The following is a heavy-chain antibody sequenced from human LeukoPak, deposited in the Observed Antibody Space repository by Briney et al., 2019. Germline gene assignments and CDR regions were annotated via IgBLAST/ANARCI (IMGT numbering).Heavy chain of an antibody. CDR2: ISSSSSTI. J-gene: IGHJ4*02. CDR3: ARVSSSSHFDY. Sequence: WVSYISSSSSTIYYADSVKGRFTISRDNAKNSLYLQMNSLRAEDTAVYYCARVSSSSHFDYWGQGTLVTVSS. V-gene: IGHV3-48*01. D-gene: IGHD6-6*01.